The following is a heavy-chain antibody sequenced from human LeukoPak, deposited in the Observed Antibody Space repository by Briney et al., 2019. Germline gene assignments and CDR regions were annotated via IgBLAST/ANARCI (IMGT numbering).Heavy chain of an antibody. CDR2: ISSSGSTI. CDR1: GFTFSSYE. J-gene: IGHJ4*02. CDR3: ARDAAYYGSGYFDY. D-gene: IGHD3-10*01. V-gene: IGHV3-48*03. Sequence: PGGSLRLSCAASGFTFSSYEMNWVRQAPGKGLEWVSYISSSGSTIYYADSVKGRFTISRDNAKNSLYLQMNSLRAEDTAVYYCARDAAYYGSGYFDYWGQGTLVTVSS.